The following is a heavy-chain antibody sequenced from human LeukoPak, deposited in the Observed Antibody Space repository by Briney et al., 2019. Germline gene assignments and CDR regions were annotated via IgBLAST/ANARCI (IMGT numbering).Heavy chain of an antibody. CDR1: GGSISSSSYY. V-gene: IGHV4-39*07. CDR3: ARRYCSGGSCYSSLDY. J-gene: IGHJ4*02. Sequence: SETLSLTCTVSGGSISSSSYYWGWIRQPPGKGLEWIGSMYNGGSTNYNPSLKSRVTISVDTSKNQFSLKLSSATAADTAVYYCARRYCSGGSCYSSLDYWGQGSLVTVSS. CDR2: MYNGGST. D-gene: IGHD2-15*01.